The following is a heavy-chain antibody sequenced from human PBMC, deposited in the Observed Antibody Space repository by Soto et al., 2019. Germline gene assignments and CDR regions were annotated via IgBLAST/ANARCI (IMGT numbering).Heavy chain of an antibody. CDR1: GYSFTSYW. D-gene: IGHD5-12*01. J-gene: IGHJ5*02. CDR3: ARLTVDSGYDCYWFDP. Sequence: PGESLKISCKGSGYSFTSYWIGWVRQMPGKGLEWMGIIYPGDSDTRYSPSFQGQVTISADKSISTAYLQWSSLKASDTAMYYCARLTVDSGYDCYWFDPWGQGTLVTVSS. V-gene: IGHV5-51*01. CDR2: IYPGDSDT.